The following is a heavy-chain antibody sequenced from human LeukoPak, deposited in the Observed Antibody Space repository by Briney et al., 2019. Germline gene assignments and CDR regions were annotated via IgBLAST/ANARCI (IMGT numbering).Heavy chain of an antibody. V-gene: IGHV4-59*01. Sequence: YPSETLSLTCTVSGGSISSYYWSWIRQPPGKGLEWIGYIYYSGSTNYNPSLKSRVTISVDTSKNQFSLKLSSVTAADTAVYYCARGSRIIKAFDTWGQGTMVTVSS. CDR2: IYYSGST. J-gene: IGHJ3*02. D-gene: IGHD3-10*01. CDR1: GGSISSYY. CDR3: ARGSRIIKAFDT.